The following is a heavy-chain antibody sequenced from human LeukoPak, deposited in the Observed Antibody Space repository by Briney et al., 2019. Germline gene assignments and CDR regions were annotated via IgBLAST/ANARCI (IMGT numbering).Heavy chain of an antibody. Sequence: AAVKVSCKVSRNTLTELSIHWVRQAPGKGLGWMGGFDPEDGEIIYAQNLEGRVIMTEDTSRDTAYMELSSLRSEDTAVYYCATIGGVTPDYWGQGTQVTVSS. CDR1: RNTLTELS. D-gene: IGHD3-16*01. CDR3: ATIGGVTPDY. V-gene: IGHV1-24*01. J-gene: IGHJ4*02. CDR2: FDPEDGEI.